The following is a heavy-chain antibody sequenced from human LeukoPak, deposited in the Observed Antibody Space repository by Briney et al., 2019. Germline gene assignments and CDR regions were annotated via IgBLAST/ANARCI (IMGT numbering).Heavy chain of an antibody. CDR1: GFTFSSYA. J-gene: IGHJ4*02. Sequence: GGSLRLSCAASGFTFSSYAMSWVRQAPGKGLEWVSAISGSGGSTYYADSVKGRFIISRDNSKNTLYLQMNSLRAEDTAVYYCAKGETVSSEFDYWGQGTLVTVSS. CDR2: ISGSGGST. D-gene: IGHD4-11*01. CDR3: AKGETVSSEFDY. V-gene: IGHV3-23*01.